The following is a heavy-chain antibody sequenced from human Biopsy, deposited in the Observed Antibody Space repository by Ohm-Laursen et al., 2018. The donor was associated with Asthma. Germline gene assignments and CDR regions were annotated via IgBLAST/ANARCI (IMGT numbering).Heavy chain of an antibody. Sequence: GTLSLTCSVYGGSISSFYWSWIRQSPGKGLEWMGYVYWTGSTNYNPSLKSRITMSVDTSKNRMFLESTSVTAADTAIYYCVRAVRNEQWLAPFDYWGQGKPVTVSS. V-gene: IGHV4-59*01. D-gene: IGHD6-19*01. CDR1: GGSISSFY. J-gene: IGHJ4*02. CDR3: VRAVRNEQWLAPFDY. CDR2: VYWTGST.